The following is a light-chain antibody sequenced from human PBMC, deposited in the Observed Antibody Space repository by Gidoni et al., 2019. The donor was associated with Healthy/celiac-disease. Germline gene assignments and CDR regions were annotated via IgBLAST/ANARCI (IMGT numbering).Light chain of an antibody. CDR3: QKYNSAPRT. Sequence: LQITLSPSPLSASVGDRVTITCRAIQGISNYLAWYQQKPGKVPKLLIYAASTLQSGVPSRFSGSGSGTDFTLTISSLQPEDVATYYCQKYNSAPRTFXPXTKVDIK. V-gene: IGKV1-27*01. CDR2: AAS. CDR1: QGISNY. J-gene: IGKJ3*01.